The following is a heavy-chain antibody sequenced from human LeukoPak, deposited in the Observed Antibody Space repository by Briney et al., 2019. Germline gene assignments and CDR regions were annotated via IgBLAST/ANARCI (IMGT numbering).Heavy chain of an antibody. CDR2: ISYRGST. V-gene: IGHV4-59*11. CDR1: GDSFSSHY. D-gene: IGHD4-17*01. CDR3: ARDLVTVTKGFDI. Sequence: SETPSLTCTVSGDSFSSHYWTWMRQPPGKGLEWIGYISYRGSTNYNPSLKSRLTISIDTSKNQFSLRLSSVTTADTAVYYCARDLVTVTKGFDIWGQGTMVSVSS. J-gene: IGHJ3*02.